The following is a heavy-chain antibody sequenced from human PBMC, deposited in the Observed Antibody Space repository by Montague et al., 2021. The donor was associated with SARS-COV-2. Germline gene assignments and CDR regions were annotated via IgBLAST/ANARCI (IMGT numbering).Heavy chain of an antibody. CDR1: GFTFSSYA. D-gene: IGHD4-11*01. CDR2: ISYDGSNK. Sequence: SLRLSCAASGFTFSSYAMHWVRQAPGKGLGWVAVISYDGSNKYYADSVKGRFTISRDSSKNTLYLQTNSLRAEDTAVYYCARARFDSNPYYYYGMDVWGQGTTVTVSS. V-gene: IGHV3-30-3*01. CDR3: ARARFDSNPYYYYGMDV. J-gene: IGHJ6*02.